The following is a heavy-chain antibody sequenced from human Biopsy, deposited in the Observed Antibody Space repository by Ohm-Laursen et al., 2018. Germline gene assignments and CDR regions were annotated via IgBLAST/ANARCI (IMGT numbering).Heavy chain of an antibody. CDR1: GFTFSTYW. D-gene: IGHD2-15*01. CDR2: INRDESST. V-gene: IGHV3-74*01. Sequence: SLRLSCAASGFTFSTYWMHWVRQAPGKGLVWVSRINRDESSTSYADFVKGRFITSRDNAKNTLYLQMNSLRAEDTAVYYCARGGAGGGDYWGQGTLVTVSS. CDR3: ARGGAGGGDY. J-gene: IGHJ4*02.